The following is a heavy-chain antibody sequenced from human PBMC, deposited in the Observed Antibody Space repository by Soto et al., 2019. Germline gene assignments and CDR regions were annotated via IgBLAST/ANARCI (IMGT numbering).Heavy chain of an antibody. J-gene: IGHJ6*02. V-gene: IGHV1-18*01. CDR2: FNTYNGNT. CDR3: AREGVAPYYYYSMDV. D-gene: IGHD5-12*01. Sequence: ASVKVSCKASGYTFTSYGITWVRQAPGQGLEWMGWFNTYNGNTNYAQTFQGRVTMTTDTSTSTVHMEVRSLRSDDTAVYYCAREGVAPYYYYSMDVWGQGTPVTVSS. CDR1: GYTFTSYG.